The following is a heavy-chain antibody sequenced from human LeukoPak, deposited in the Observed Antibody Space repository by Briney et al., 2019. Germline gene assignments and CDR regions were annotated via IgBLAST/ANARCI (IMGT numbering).Heavy chain of an antibody. CDR3: ARDGGYCSSTSCPNYYYYYGMDV. CDR1: GGSISSYY. V-gene: IGHV4-59*01. CDR2: IYYSGST. D-gene: IGHD2-2*01. J-gene: IGHJ6*04. Sequence: SETLSLTCTVSGGSISSYYWSWIRQPPGKGLEWIGYIYYSGSTNYNPSLKSRVTISVDTSKNQFSLKLSSVTAADTAVYYCARDGGYCSSTSCPNYYYYYGMDVWGKGTTVTVSS.